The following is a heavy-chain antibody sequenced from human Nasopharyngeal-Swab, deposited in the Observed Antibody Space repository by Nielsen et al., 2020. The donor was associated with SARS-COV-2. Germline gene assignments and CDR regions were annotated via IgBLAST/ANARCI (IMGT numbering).Heavy chain of an antibody. CDR3: ARISYDILTGYYVGFDY. J-gene: IGHJ4*02. Sequence: SGPTLVHPTQPLTLTCPFSGFSLSPSGLCVSWIRQPPGTALEWLALLDWDDDKYYSTSLKTRLTISKDTSKNQVVLTMTNMDPVDTATYYCARISYDILTGYYVGFDYWGQGTLVTVSS. D-gene: IGHD3-9*01. CDR2: LDWDDDK. CDR1: GFSLSPSGLC. V-gene: IGHV2-70*01.